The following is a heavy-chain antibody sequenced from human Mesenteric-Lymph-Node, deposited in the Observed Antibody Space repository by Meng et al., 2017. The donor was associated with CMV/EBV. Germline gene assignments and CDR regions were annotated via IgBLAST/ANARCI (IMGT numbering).Heavy chain of an antibody. Sequence: QVQLQQWGAGLLKPSGTLSLTCAVYGGSFSGYYVSWIRQPPGKGLEXIGEINHSGSTNYNPSLKSRVTISVDTSKNQFSLKLSSVTAADTAVYYCARSSWYGLDYWGQGTLVTVSS. CDR1: GGSFSGYY. D-gene: IGHD6-13*01. V-gene: IGHV4-34*01. CDR3: ARSSWYGLDY. J-gene: IGHJ4*02. CDR2: INHSGST.